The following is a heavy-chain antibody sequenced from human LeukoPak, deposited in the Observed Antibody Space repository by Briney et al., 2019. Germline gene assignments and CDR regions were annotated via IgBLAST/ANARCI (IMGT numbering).Heavy chain of an antibody. CDR3: AKDLSSGWTKIDY. CDR2: TSYDGSDK. D-gene: IGHD6-19*01. CDR1: GCTFSNSG. V-gene: IGHV3-30*18. J-gene: IGHJ4*02. Sequence: PGRSLRLSCAASGCTFSNSGMHWVRQAPGKGLEWVAVTSYDGSDKYYADSVKGRFTISRDNSKNTLYLQMNSLRPEDTAVYYCAKDLSSGWTKIDYWGQGTPVTVSS.